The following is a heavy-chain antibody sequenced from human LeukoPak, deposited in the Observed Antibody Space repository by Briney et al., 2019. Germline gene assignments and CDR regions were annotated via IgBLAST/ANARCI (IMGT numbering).Heavy chain of an antibody. J-gene: IGHJ4*02. CDR2: IYPGDSDT. CDR3: ARFVPVTDDQGHADY. D-gene: IGHD2-2*01. CDR1: GYSFSSYW. V-gene: IGHV5-51*01. Sequence: GESLKISCKGSGYSFSSYWIGWVCQMPGKGLEWMGIIYPGDSDTRYSPSFQGQVTISADKSISTAYLQWSSLKASDTAMYYCARFVPVTDDQGHADYWGQGTLVTVSS.